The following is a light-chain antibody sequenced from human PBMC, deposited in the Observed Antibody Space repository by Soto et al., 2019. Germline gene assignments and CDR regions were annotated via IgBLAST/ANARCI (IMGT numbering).Light chain of an antibody. CDR1: SSDVGGYNY. Sequence: QSALTQPVSVSGSPGQSITISCTGTSSDVGGYNYVSWYQQHPGKAPKLMIYEVTNRPSGVSNRFSGSKSGNTASLTISGLQAEDEADYYCSSYTSRSTLVFGTGTKVTVL. CDR2: EVT. CDR3: SSYTSRSTLV. J-gene: IGLJ1*01. V-gene: IGLV2-14*01.